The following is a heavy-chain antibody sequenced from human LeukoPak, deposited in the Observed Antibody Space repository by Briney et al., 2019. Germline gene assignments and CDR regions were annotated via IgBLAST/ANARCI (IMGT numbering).Heavy chain of an antibody. CDR3: AERTHGYNPLDY. V-gene: IGHV3-23*01. CDR1: GFTFNSYA. D-gene: IGHD5-24*01. Sequence: GGSLRLSCAASGFTFNSYAMSWVRQAPGKGLEWVSAISGSGDYTYYADSVKGRFTISRDNSKNTLYLQMNSLRAEDTAVYWCAERTHGYNPLDYWGQGTLVTVSS. CDR2: ISGSGDYT. J-gene: IGHJ4*02.